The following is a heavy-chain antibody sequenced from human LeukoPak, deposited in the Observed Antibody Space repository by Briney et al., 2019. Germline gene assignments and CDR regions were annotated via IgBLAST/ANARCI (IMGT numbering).Heavy chain of an antibody. CDR1: GGTFSSYA. CDR2: IIPIFGTA. D-gene: IGHD6-19*01. V-gene: IGHV1-69*13. J-gene: IGHJ4*02. CDR3: ARDLGIVVAGTREDY. Sequence: ASVKVSCKASGGTFSSYAISWVRQAPGQGLEWMGGIIPIFGTANYAQKFQGRVTITADESTSTAYMELSSLRSEDTAVYYCARDLGIVVAGTREDYWGQGTLVTVSS.